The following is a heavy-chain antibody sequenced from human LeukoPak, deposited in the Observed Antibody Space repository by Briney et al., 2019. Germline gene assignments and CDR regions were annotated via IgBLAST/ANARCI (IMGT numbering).Heavy chain of an antibody. V-gene: IGHV3-30*02. CDR3: AEGPVYYYDSSTPHFGY. D-gene: IGHD3-22*01. CDR2: IRYDGSNK. Sequence: GGSLRLSCAASGFTFSSYGMHWVRQAPGKGLERVAFIRYDGSNKYYADSVKGRFTISRDNSKNTLYLQMNSLRAEDTAVYYCAEGPVYYYDSSTPHFGYWGQGTLVTVSS. J-gene: IGHJ4*02. CDR1: GFTFSSYG.